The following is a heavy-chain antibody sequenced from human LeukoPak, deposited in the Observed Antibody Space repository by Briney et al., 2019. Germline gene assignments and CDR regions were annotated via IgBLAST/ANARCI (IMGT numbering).Heavy chain of an antibody. Sequence: PGGSLRLSRKTSGFPFKTYSMSLVRQAPGKGLEWVSAINDDTPYYTDSVKGRFTVSRDNSRDTLYLHLNSLRAEDTAIYYCAKEYDLWHEQGNWFDTWGQGVLVTVSS. J-gene: IGHJ5*02. V-gene: IGHV3-23*01. CDR3: AKEYDLWHEQGNWFDT. D-gene: IGHD3-3*01. CDR2: INDDTP. CDR1: GFPFKTYS.